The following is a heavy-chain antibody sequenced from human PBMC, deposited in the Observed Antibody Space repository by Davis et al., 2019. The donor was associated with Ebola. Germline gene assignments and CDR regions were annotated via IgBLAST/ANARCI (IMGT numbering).Heavy chain of an antibody. CDR2: IKQDGSEK. D-gene: IGHD3-10*01. V-gene: IGHV3-7*01. J-gene: IGHJ4*02. CDR1: GFTFSDYY. CDR3: ARGYKTISLVRGVIIPHDY. Sequence: GGSLRLSCAASGFTFSDYYMSWIRQAPGKGLEWVANIKQDGSEKYYVDSVEGRFTISRDNAKNSLYLHMNSLRAEDTAVYYCARGYKTISLVRGVIIPHDYWGQGTLVTVSS.